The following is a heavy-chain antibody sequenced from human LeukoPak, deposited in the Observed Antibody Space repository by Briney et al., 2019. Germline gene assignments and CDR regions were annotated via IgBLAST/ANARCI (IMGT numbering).Heavy chain of an antibody. CDR1: GGFINNYY. CDR3: ARHQSDGTYPLDY. J-gene: IGHJ4*02. D-gene: IGHD1-26*01. CDR2: IYSSGST. V-gene: IGHV4-59*08. Sequence: SETLSHTCTVTGGFINNYYWSWIRQPPGKGLEWIGHIYSSGSTTYSPSLKSLVTMSVDTSKNQFSLKLTSVTAANTAVYYCARHQSDGTYPLDYWGQGDLVTVSS.